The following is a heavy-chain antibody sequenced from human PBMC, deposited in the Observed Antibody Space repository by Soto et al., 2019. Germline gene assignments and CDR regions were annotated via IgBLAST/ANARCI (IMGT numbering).Heavy chain of an antibody. CDR2: INPSGGST. Sequence: ASVKVSCKASGYTFTSYYMHWVRQAPGQGLEWMGIINPSGGSTSYAQKFQGRVTMTRDTSTSTVYMELSSLRSEDTAVYYCARRVVVITTVPRGPRYYYGMDVWGQGTTVTVSS. V-gene: IGHV1-46*01. CDR1: GYTFTSYY. CDR3: ARRVVVITTVPRGPRYYYGMDV. D-gene: IGHD3-22*01. J-gene: IGHJ6*01.